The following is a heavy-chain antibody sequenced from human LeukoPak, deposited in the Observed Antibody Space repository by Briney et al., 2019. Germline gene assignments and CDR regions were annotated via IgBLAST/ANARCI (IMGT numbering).Heavy chain of an antibody. Sequence: GGSLRLSCAASGFTFSSYWMSWVRQAPGKGLEWVSAISGSGGSTYYADSVKGRFTISRDNSKNTLYLQMNSLRAEDTAVYYCAKDRDWNYYFDYWGQGTLVTVSS. CDR1: GFTFSSYW. D-gene: IGHD1-7*01. CDR2: ISGSGGST. V-gene: IGHV3-23*01. J-gene: IGHJ4*02. CDR3: AKDRDWNYYFDY.